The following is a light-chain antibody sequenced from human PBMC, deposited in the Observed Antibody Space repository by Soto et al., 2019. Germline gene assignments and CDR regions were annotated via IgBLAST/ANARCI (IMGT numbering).Light chain of an antibody. CDR1: QSVSSSY. Sequence: EIVLTQSPGTLSLSPGERATLSCRASQSVSSSYLAWYQQKPGQAPRLRIYGASSRATGIPDRFSGSGSGTDFTLTISSLEPEDFAVYYCQQYGSSSWTFGQGTKVEIK. CDR2: GAS. CDR3: QQYGSSSWT. J-gene: IGKJ1*01. V-gene: IGKV3-20*01.